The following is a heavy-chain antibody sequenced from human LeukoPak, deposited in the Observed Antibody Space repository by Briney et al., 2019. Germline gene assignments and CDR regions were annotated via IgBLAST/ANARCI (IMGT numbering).Heavy chain of an antibody. Sequence: SETLSLTCTASGASIISSNYYWGWIRQPPGKGLEWIGSMYYSGSTYYNPSLKSRVTISIDTSKNQFSLKLHSVTAADTAVYYCARDNRAVDFIYWFDPWGQGTLVTVSS. D-gene: IGHD6-19*01. CDR2: MYYSGST. CDR3: ARDNRAVDFIYWFDP. CDR1: GASIISSNYY. V-gene: IGHV4-39*07. J-gene: IGHJ5*02.